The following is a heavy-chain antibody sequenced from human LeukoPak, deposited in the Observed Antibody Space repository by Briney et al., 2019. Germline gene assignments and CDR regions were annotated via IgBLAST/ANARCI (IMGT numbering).Heavy chain of an antibody. Sequence: PGESLKISCKGSGYTFTTYWIGWVRQMPGKGLEWMGIIYPGDSDTRYSPSFQGQVTISADKSINTAYLQWSSLKASDTAMYYCARHSGYEDFWSGYSPRYYMDVWGKGTTVTVSS. J-gene: IGHJ6*03. D-gene: IGHD3-3*01. CDR3: ARHSGYEDFWSGYSPRYYMDV. CDR1: GYTFTTYW. V-gene: IGHV5-51*01. CDR2: IYPGDSDT.